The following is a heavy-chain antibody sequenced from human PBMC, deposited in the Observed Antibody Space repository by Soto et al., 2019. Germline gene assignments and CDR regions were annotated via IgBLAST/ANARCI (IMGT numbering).Heavy chain of an antibody. CDR1: GDSISDVHYY. V-gene: IGHV4-30-4*01. CDR3: TRGRSRVKVDY. J-gene: IGHJ4*02. CDR2: IYDGGST. Sequence: QVQLQGSGPRLVKPSQTLSLTCTVSGDSISDVHYYWSWLRQSPDKGLEWIGHIYDGGSTYSNPSLRSRVTVSIAASKIQFSLQLSSMSAGDTAIYYCTRGRSRVKVDYWGQGTLVTVSS.